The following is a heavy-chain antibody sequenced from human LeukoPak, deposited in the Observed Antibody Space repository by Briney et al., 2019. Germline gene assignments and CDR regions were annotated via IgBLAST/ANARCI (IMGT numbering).Heavy chain of an antibody. V-gene: IGHV3-23*01. CDR1: GFTVSSYV. CDR3: AKGSPVFLEWLLYYFDY. Sequence: GGSLRLSCAASGFTVSSYVMSWVRQAPGKGLEWVSAISGIGCSTYYADSVNGRFTISSDNSKNTLYLQMHSLRAEDTAVYYCAKGSPVFLEWLLYYFDYWGQGTLVTVSS. J-gene: IGHJ4*02. D-gene: IGHD3-3*01. CDR2: ISGIGCST.